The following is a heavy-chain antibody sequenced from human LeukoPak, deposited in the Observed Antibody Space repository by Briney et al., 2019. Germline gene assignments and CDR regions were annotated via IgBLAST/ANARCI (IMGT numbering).Heavy chain of an antibody. D-gene: IGHD2-8*02. CDR3: ATYRQVLLPFES. CDR1: GFTFSSYG. J-gene: IGHJ4*02. Sequence: GGSLRLSCAASGFTFSSYGMHWVRQAPGKGLEWVTFIRYDGSNKYYADSVEGRFTISRDNSKNTLYLRMNSLRAEDTAIYYCATYRQVLLPFESWGQGTLVTVSS. V-gene: IGHV3-30*02. CDR2: IRYDGSNK.